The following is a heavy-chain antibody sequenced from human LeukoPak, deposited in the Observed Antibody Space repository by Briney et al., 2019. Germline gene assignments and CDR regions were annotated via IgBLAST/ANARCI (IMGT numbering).Heavy chain of an antibody. Sequence: PSETLSLTCPVSGGSISSYWWSWIRQPPGKGLEYIGYIFYSGSTNYNPSLKSRVTISVDTSKIHFSLRLSSVTAADTAVYYCARRGGGHAFDIWGQGTMVTVSS. J-gene: IGHJ3*02. CDR1: GGSISSYW. CDR2: IFYSGST. CDR3: ARRGGGHAFDI. D-gene: IGHD3-16*01. V-gene: IGHV4-59*08.